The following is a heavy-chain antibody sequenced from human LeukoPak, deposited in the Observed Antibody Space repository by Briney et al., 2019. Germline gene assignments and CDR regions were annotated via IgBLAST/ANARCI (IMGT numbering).Heavy chain of an antibody. D-gene: IGHD2/OR15-2a*01. V-gene: IGHV3-11*06. CDR3: LPLLSRPYVEDGFDI. J-gene: IGHJ3*02. Sequence: KPGGSLRLSCTASGFTFSDYYMSWIRQAPGKGLEWVSYISSSSSYTKYADSVKGRFTISRDNARNSLYLQMNSLRAEDTAVYYCLPLLSRPYVEDGFDIWGQGTMVTVSP. CDR1: GFTFSDYY. CDR2: ISSSSSYT.